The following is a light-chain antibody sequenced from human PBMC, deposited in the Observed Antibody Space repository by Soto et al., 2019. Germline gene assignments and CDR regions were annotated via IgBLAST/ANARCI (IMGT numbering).Light chain of an antibody. Sequence: IQMTQSPSILSASVGGRVTITFRASQSISSWLAWYQQKPGKAPNLLIHKASHLESGVPSRFSGSGSGTEFTLTISSLQSEDFAVYYCQQYNNWPWTFGQGTKVDIK. CDR2: KAS. J-gene: IGKJ1*01. CDR3: QQYNNWPWT. CDR1: QSISSW. V-gene: IGKV1-5*03.